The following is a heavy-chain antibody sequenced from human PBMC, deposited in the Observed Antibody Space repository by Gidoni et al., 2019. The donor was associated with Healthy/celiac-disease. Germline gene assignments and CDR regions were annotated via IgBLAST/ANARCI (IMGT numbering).Heavy chain of an antibody. CDR2: IYPGESYT. J-gene: IGHJ3*02. Sequence: EVQPVQSGVEVREPVESLKTSCKGSGYSFTSYWIGWVRQMRGKGLEWLGIIYPGESYTSYSPSFQGQVTISADKSISTAYLQWSSLKASDTAMYYCGVGFGESEGAFDIWGQGTMVTVSS. CDR3: GVGFGESEGAFDI. D-gene: IGHD3-10*01. V-gene: IGHV5-51*03. CDR1: GYSFTSYW.